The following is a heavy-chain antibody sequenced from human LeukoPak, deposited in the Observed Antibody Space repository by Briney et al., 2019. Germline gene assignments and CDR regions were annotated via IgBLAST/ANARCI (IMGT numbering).Heavy chain of an antibody. J-gene: IGHJ3*01. Sequence: GGSLRLSCAASGFTFDDYAMHWVRQAPGKGLEWVSGISWNSGSIGYADSVKGRFTISRDNAKNSLYLQMNSLRAEDTALYFCAKDRGGGSQLGDAFDVWGQGTMVSVSS. CDR3: AKDRGGGSQLGDAFDV. CDR1: GFTFDDYA. V-gene: IGHV3-9*01. D-gene: IGHD2-15*01. CDR2: ISWNSGSI.